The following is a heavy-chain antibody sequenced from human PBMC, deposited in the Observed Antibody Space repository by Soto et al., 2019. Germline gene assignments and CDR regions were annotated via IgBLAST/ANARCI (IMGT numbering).Heavy chain of an antibody. D-gene: IGHD3-16*01. Sequence: LRLSCAASGFTFSSYAMHWVRQAPGKGLEWVAVISYDGSNKYYADSVKGRFTISRDNSKNTLYLQMNSLRAEDTAVYYCARDLGADYYYYGMDVWGQGTTVTVSS. V-gene: IGHV3-30-3*01. CDR3: ARDLGADYYYYGMDV. CDR2: ISYDGSNK. J-gene: IGHJ6*02. CDR1: GFTFSSYA.